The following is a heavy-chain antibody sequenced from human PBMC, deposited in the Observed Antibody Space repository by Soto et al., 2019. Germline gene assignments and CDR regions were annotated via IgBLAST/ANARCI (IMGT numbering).Heavy chain of an antibody. D-gene: IGHD1-26*01. CDR2: INAGNGNT. V-gene: IGHV1-3*01. J-gene: IGHJ5*02. Sequence: GASVKASCKASGYTFTSYAMHWVRQAPGQRLEWMGWINAGNGNTKYSQKFQGRVTITRDTSASTAYMELSSLRSEDTAVYYCARSTGSYYVWFDPWGQGTLVTVSS. CDR1: GYTFTSYA. CDR3: ARSTGSYYVWFDP.